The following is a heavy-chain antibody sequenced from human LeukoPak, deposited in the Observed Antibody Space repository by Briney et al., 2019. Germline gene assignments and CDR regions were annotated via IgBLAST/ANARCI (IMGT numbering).Heavy chain of an antibody. CDR1: GYNFNTYD. V-gene: IGHV1-18*01. D-gene: IGHD3-3*01. Sequence: ASVKVSCKASGYNFNTYDISWVRQAPGQGLEWMGWITAKNGNTNYAERLQDRVTMTTDTSTSTAYMELRSLICDDTAVYYCARFWSGYLPDYWGQGTLVTVSS. CDR3: ARFWSGYLPDY. J-gene: IGHJ4*02. CDR2: ITAKNGNT.